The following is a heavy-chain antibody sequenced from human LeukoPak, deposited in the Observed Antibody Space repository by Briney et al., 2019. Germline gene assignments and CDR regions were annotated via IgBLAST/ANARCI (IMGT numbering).Heavy chain of an antibody. CDR1: GFTFSNYA. V-gene: IGHV3-23*01. CDR3: AKDPDCTSGVCYTFFDL. D-gene: IGHD2-8*01. CDR2: ISGSGGST. Sequence: GGSLRLSCAASGFTFSNYAMSWVRQAPGKGLEWVSTISGSGGSTDYADSVKGRFTISRDNSKNTLYQQMNSLRAEDTAVYYCAKDPDCTSGVCYTFFDLWGQGTLVTVSS. J-gene: IGHJ4*02.